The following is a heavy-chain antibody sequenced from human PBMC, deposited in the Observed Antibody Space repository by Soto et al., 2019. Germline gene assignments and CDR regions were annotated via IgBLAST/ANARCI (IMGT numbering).Heavy chain of an antibody. D-gene: IGHD3-16*01. CDR1: GGSISSGDYY. CDR2: IYYSGST. V-gene: IGHV4-30-4*01. Sequence: SETLSLTCTVSGGSISSGDYYWSWIRQPPGKGLEWIGYIYYSGSTYYNPSLKSRVTISVDTSKNQFSLKLSSVTAADTAVYYCARDFGAYRFDYWGQGTLVTVSS. J-gene: IGHJ4*02. CDR3: ARDFGAYRFDY.